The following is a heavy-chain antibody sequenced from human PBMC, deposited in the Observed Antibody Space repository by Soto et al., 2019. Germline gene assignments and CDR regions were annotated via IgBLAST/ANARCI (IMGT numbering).Heavy chain of an antibody. Sequence: GSVKVSCKVSGYTFTDLSVHWVRQAPGKGLEWMGGFDPEEDETNYAQKFKGRVAMTEDTSTDTAYMELSSLRSEDTAMYYCAKGGGFGKWGHTSPISYGMDVRGKGSGFTASS. CDR2: FDPEEDET. CDR3: AKGGGFGKWGHTSPISYGMDV. V-gene: IGHV1-24*01. D-gene: IGHD3-10*01. J-gene: IGHJ6*04. CDR1: GYTFTDLS.